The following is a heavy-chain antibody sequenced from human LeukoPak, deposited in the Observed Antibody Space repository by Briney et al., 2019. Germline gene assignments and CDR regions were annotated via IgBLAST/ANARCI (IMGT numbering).Heavy chain of an antibody. CDR3: ARSGIAVAGLDY. V-gene: IGHV3-53*01. CDR1: GFTVSSNY. D-gene: IGHD6-19*01. J-gene: IGHJ4*02. CDR2: FYSGGST. Sequence: GGSLRLSCAASGFTVSSNYMSWVRQAPGKGLEWVSVFYSGGSTYYADSVKGRFTISRDNSKNTLYLQTNSLRAEDTAVYYCARSGIAVAGLDYWGQGTLVTVSS.